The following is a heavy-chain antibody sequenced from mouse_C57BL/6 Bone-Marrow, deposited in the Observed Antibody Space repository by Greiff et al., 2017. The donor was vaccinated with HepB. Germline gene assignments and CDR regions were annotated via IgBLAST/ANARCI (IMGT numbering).Heavy chain of an antibody. Sequence: VKLMESGAELARPGASVKLSCKASGYTFTSYGISWVKQRTGQGLEWIGEIYPRSGNTYYNEKFKGKATLTADKSSSTAYMELRSLTSEDSAVYFCARWELRTFDYWGQGTTLTVSS. J-gene: IGHJ2*01. CDR1: GYTFTSYG. CDR2: IYPRSGNT. D-gene: IGHD2-1*01. V-gene: IGHV1-81*01. CDR3: ARWELRTFDY.